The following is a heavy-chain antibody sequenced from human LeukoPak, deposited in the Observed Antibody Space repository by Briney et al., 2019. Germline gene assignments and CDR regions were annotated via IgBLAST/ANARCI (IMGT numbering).Heavy chain of an antibody. Sequence: ASVTVSFKASGYTFTSYGISWVRQAPGQGLEWMGWISAYNGNTNYAQKLQGRDTMTTDTSTSTAYMELRSLRSDDTAVYYCARDFHIAVAGTPFFDYWGQGTLVTVSS. CDR2: ISAYNGNT. V-gene: IGHV1-18*01. J-gene: IGHJ4*02. CDR3: ARDFHIAVAGTPFFDY. D-gene: IGHD6-19*01. CDR1: GYTFTSYG.